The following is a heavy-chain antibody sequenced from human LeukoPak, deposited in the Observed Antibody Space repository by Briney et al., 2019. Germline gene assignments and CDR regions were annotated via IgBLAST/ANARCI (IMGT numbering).Heavy chain of an antibody. CDR3: ARVDHSGYSYGLAPNFDY. V-gene: IGHV1-2*06. J-gene: IGHJ4*02. D-gene: IGHD5-18*01. CDR2: ISPNSGGT. Sequence: ASVKVSCKASGYTFTGYYMHWVLQAPGQGLEWMGRISPNSGGTNYAQKFQGRVTMTRDTSINTAYMELSRLRSDDTAVYYCARVDHSGYSYGLAPNFDYWGQGTLVTVSS. CDR1: GYTFTGYY.